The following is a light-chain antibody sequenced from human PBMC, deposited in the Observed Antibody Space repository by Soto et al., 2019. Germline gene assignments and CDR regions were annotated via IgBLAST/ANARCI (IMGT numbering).Light chain of an antibody. V-gene: IGKV3-20*01. CDR3: QQYGVSPLT. J-gene: IGKJ4*01. CDR2: GAS. Sequence: ETVLTQSPGTLSLSPGETATLSCGASQSVNGNYLAWYQQKPGQTPRLLIYGASSRATGIPDRFSGSGSGTDFTLTITRLEPEDFAVYYCQQYGVSPLTFGGGTKVESK. CDR1: QSVNGNY.